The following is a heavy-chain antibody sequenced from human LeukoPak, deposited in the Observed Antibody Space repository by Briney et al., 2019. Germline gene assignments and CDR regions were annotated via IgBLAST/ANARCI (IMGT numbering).Heavy chain of an antibody. CDR2: INHSGST. Sequence: PSETLSLTCAVYGGSFSGYYWSLIRQPPGKGLEWIGEINHSGSTNYNPSLKSRVTISVDTSKNQFSLKLSSVTAADTAVYYCARVQRGIAAAIDYWGQGTLVTVSS. J-gene: IGHJ4*02. CDR1: GGSFSGYY. V-gene: IGHV4-34*01. D-gene: IGHD6-13*01. CDR3: ARVQRGIAAAIDY.